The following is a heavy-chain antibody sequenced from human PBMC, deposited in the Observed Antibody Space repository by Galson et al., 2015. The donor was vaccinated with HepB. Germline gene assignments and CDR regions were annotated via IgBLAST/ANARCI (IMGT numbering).Heavy chain of an antibody. D-gene: IGHD2-2*01. CDR2: ISTSGSYI. CDR3: ARDQGYCIGTSCPNWFDS. J-gene: IGHJ5*01. Sequence: SLRLSCAASGFTFSSFSMNWVRQAPGKGLEWVSSISTSGSYISYADSVKGRFTISRDNAKNSLSLQMDSLRAEDTAVYYCARDQGYCIGTSCPNWFDSWGQGTLVTVSS. V-gene: IGHV3-21*01. CDR1: GFTFSSFS.